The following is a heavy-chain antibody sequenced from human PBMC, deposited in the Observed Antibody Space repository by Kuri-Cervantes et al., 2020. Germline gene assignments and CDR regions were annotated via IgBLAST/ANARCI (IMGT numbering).Heavy chain of an antibody. Sequence: ESLKISCTVSGGSISSYYWSWIRQPPGKGLEWIGYIYYSGSTNYNPSLKSRVTISVDTSKNQFSLKLSSVTAADTAVYYCAGRHYDFWSGAEYYYGMDVWGQGTTVTVSS. CDR1: GGSISSYY. CDR3: AGRHYDFWSGAEYYYGMDV. D-gene: IGHD3-3*01. V-gene: IGHV4-59*01. J-gene: IGHJ6*02. CDR2: IYYSGST.